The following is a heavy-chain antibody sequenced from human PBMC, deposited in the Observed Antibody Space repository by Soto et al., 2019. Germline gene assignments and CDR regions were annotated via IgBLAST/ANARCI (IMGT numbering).Heavy chain of an antibody. CDR1: GYTFTTYA. D-gene: IGHD3-10*01. Sequence: QVQLVQSGPEVKKPGASVKVSCKASGYTFTTYAIHWVRQAPGQGLEWMGWINAGNGNTEFSERFRGRGTINRDTSASTGHMELTGLTSEDTAVYYCARRFQSSGLLDPLGQGTLVTVSS. CDR3: ARRFQSSGLLDP. CDR2: INAGNGNT. J-gene: IGHJ5*02. V-gene: IGHV1-3*01.